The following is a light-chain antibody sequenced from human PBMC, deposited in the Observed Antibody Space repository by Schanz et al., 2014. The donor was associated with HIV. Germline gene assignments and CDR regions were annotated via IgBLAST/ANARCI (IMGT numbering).Light chain of an antibody. V-gene: IGKV3-20*01. CDR1: QSVSRKE. CDR3: QHHGNSPPFT. CDR2: GAS. Sequence: IVLTQSPDTLSLSPGDRVTLSCRASQSVSRKEIVWYQQKPGQPPRLLIYGASTRATGIPDRFTGSGSGTDFTLTIRRLEPEDFAIYFCQHHGNSPPFTFGPGTKVEI. J-gene: IGKJ3*01.